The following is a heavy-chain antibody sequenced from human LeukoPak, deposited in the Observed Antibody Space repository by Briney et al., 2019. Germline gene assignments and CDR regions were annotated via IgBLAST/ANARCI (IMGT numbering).Heavy chain of an antibody. Sequence: ASVKVSCKASGYTFTSYYMHWVRQAPGQGLEWMGWINPNSGGTNYAQKFQGRVTMTRDTSISTAYMELSRLRSDDTAVYYCARGVLRLLGGWFDPWGQGTLVTVSS. D-gene: IGHD3-3*01. CDR1: GYTFTSYY. CDR2: INPNSGGT. J-gene: IGHJ5*02. CDR3: ARGVLRLLGGWFDP. V-gene: IGHV1-2*02.